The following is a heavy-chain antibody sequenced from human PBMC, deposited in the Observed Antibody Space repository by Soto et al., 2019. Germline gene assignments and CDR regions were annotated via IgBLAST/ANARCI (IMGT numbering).Heavy chain of an antibody. J-gene: IGHJ6*02. CDR1: GGSISSYY. CDR3: ATIAARRTGYYYYGMDV. V-gene: IGHV4-59*01. Sequence: SETLSLTCTVSGGSISSYYWSWIRQSPGKGLEWIGYIYYSGSATYNPSLKSRVTMSVDTSKNQFSLKLSSVSAADTAVYYCATIAARRTGYYYYGMDVWGQGTTVTVSS. D-gene: IGHD6-6*01. CDR2: IYYSGSA.